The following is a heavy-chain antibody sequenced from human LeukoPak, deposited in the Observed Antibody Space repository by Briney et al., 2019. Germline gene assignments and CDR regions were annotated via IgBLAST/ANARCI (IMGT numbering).Heavy chain of an antibody. CDR3: ARLPTVTSNRIHDGMDV. CDR2: IYPDDSDT. CDR1: GYSFTTYW. Sequence: GESLKISCKGSGYSFTTYWIGWVRQMPGKGLEWMGFIYPDDSDTRYSPSFQGQVTISADKSISTAYLQWSSLKASDTAMYYCARLPTVTSNRIHDGMDVWGQGTTVTVSS. V-gene: IGHV5-51*01. D-gene: IGHD4-17*01. J-gene: IGHJ6*02.